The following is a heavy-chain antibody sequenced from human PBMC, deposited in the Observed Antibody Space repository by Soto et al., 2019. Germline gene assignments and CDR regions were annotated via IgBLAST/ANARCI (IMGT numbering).Heavy chain of an antibody. CDR3: ATSYGSGYRAFDY. Sequence: QVQLVQSGAEVKRPGSSVKVSCKASGDTFSFYSINWVRQAPGLGLEWMGRVNPILSMSNYAQRLQGRVTMTADKFTSTSYMELSGLRSADTAMYYCATSYGSGYRAFDYWGQGALVTVSS. CDR2: VNPILSMS. CDR1: GDTFSFYS. D-gene: IGHD3-10*01. J-gene: IGHJ4*02. V-gene: IGHV1-69*04.